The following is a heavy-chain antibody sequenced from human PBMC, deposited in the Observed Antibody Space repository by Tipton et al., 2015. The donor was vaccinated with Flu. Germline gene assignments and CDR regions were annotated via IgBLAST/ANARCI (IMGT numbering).Heavy chain of an antibody. V-gene: IGHV4-61*01. D-gene: IGHD3-10*02. CDR3: ARLSYYDVDLKNFYFDY. CDR2: IYYTGTT. J-gene: IGHJ4*02. Sequence: TLSLTCSVSGGSVSSGFYYWSWIRQPPGKGLEWIGYIYYTGTTDYNPSLKSRVTISGDMSKNQFSLTLSSVTAADTAVYYCARLSYYDVDLKNFYFDYWGQGTRVTVSA. CDR1: GGSVSSGFYY.